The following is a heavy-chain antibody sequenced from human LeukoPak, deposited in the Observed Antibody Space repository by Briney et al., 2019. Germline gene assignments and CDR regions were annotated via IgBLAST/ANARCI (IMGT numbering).Heavy chain of an antibody. V-gene: IGHV4-4*02. J-gene: IGHJ3*01. CDR2: IYHSGST. D-gene: IGHD3-22*01. CDR1: GGSISSSNW. CDR3: ARANYYDSSGYSRGAFDL. Sequence: PSETLSLTCAVSGGSISSSNWWSWVRQPPGKGLEWIGEIYHSGSTNYNPSLKSRVTISVDTSKNQFSLKLSSVTAADTAVYYCARANYYDSSGYSRGAFDLWGQGTMVTVSS.